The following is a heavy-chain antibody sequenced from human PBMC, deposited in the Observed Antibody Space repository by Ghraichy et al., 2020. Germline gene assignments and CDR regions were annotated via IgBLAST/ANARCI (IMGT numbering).Heavy chain of an antibody. Sequence: GGSLRLSCVASGFTFSSSAMSWVRQAPGTGLEWVSLIGGSGGTTYYADSVKGRFTISRDNSKNTLSLQMNSLRADDTAVYYCAKMKVGAADDAFDIWGQGTMVTVSS. D-gene: IGHD1-26*01. V-gene: IGHV3-23*01. CDR2: IGGSGGTT. CDR3: AKMKVGAADDAFDI. CDR1: GFTFSSSA. J-gene: IGHJ3*02.